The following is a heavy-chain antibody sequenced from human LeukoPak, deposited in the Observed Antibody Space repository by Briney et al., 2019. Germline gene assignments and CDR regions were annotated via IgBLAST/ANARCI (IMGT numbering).Heavy chain of an antibody. J-gene: IGHJ6*02. CDR3: TRSNPNYYYYGMAV. V-gene: IGHV3-49*03. CDR1: GFPLGDYA. Sequence: PGRALVLYLPAPGFPLGDYAMSLFRQAPGKGPEGVGFIRSKAYGRTTEYAVSVKGRFTISRADSKSIAYLRMNSLKTEVTAVYYCTRSNPNYYYYGMAVGGEGTTVTLP. CDR2: IRSKAYGRTT.